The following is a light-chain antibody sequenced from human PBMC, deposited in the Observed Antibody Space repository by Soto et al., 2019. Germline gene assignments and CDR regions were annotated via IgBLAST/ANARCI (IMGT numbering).Light chain of an antibody. CDR1: SSDVGGYNY. CDR3: SSYTNSSPV. Sequence: QSALTQPASVSGSPGQSITISCTGTSSDVGGYNYVSWYRQHPGKAPKLMIYEVSNRPSGVSNRFSGSKSGNTASLTISGLQAEDEADYYCSSYTNSSPVFGGGTKVTVL. V-gene: IGLV2-14*01. CDR2: EVS. J-gene: IGLJ2*01.